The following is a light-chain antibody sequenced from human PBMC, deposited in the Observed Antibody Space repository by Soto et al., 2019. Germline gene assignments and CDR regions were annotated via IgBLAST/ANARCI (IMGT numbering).Light chain of an antibody. J-gene: IGKJ4*01. CDR2: AAS. CDR3: LQDHEPLT. CDR1: QDISND. V-gene: IGKV1-6*01. Sequence: AIQMTQSPSSLSASVGDRVTITCRASQDISNDLGWYQQKPGKAPNLLIYAASTLQSGVPSRFSGSGSGTDFPLTISSLQPEDSASYYCLQDHEPLTFGGGTRVEIK.